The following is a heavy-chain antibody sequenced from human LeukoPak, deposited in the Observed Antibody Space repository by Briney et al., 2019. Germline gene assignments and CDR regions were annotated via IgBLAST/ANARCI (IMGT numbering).Heavy chain of an antibody. CDR3: AGANRKYYFDY. D-gene: IGHD1-14*01. V-gene: IGHV3-48*02. CDR2: ISTSGTTI. CDR1: GSTFSSYS. Sequence: GGSLRLSCAASGSTFSSYSMHWVRQAPGKGLEWVSYISTSGTTISYADSVKGRFTMSRDNAKNSLFLQMNSLRDDDTAVYFCAGANRKYYFDYWGQGTLVTVSS. J-gene: IGHJ4*02.